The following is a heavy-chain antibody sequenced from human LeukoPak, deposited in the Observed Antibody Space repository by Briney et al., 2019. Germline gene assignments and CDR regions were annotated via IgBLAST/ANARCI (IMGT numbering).Heavy chain of an antibody. J-gene: IGHJ4*02. CDR1: GFTFSTYS. Sequence: AGGSLRLSCAASGFTFSTYSMNWVRQAPGKGLEWVSSISISSSSIYYADSMKGRFTISRDNAKNSLYLQMNSLRAEDTAVYYCARVQRGYCSSTSCYYFGFWGQGTLVTVSS. D-gene: IGHD2-2*01. V-gene: IGHV3-21*01. CDR2: ISISSSSI. CDR3: ARVQRGYCSSTSCYYFGF.